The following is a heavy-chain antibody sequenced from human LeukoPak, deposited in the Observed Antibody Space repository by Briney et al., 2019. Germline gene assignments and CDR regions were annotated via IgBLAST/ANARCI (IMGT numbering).Heavy chain of an antibody. D-gene: IGHD4-17*01. J-gene: IGHJ4*02. Sequence: PGGSLRLSCAASGFTFSDYYMSWIRQAPGKGLEWVSYISSSVSTIYYADSVKGRFTISRDNAKNSLYLQMNSLRAEDTAVYYCARDRLPVTTDFDYWGQGTLVTVSS. V-gene: IGHV3-11*01. CDR3: ARDRLPVTTDFDY. CDR1: GFTFSDYY. CDR2: ISSSVSTI.